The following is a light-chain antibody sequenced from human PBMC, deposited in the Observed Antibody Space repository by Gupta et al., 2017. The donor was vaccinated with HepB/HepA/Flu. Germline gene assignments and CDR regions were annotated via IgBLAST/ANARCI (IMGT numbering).Light chain of an antibody. CDR3: ETWDSNILV. V-gene: IGLV4-60*03. J-gene: IGLJ2*01. CDR1: SGYSHYS. Sequence: QLMVTQSSSASASLGSSVKLTCTLSSGYSHYSIGWHQQQPGKAPRYLMKVESSGRYNKGSGIPDRSSCSSSGAARFPTIANLQAEDDDYYYCETWDSNILVFGGGTKLTVL. CDR2: VESSGRY.